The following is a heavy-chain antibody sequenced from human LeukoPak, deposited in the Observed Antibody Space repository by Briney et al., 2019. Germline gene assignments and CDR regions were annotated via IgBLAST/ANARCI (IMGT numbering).Heavy chain of an antibody. V-gene: IGHV1-2*02. CDR3: ARTSYCGGDCYSRLHFDY. CDR1: GYTFTGYY. CDR2: INPNSGGT. D-gene: IGHD2-21*02. Sequence: ASVKVSCKASGYTFTGYYMHWVRQAPGQGLEWTGWINPNSGGTNYAQKFQGRVTMTRDTSISTAYMELSRLRSDDTAVYYCARTSYCGGDCYSRLHFDYWGQGTLVTVSS. J-gene: IGHJ4*02.